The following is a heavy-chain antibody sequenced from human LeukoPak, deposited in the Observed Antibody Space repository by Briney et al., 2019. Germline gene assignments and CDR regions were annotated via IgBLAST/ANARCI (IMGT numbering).Heavy chain of an antibody. CDR2: INPNSGGT. Sequence: ASVKVSCKASGYTFTGYYMHWVRQAPGQGLEWMGWINPNSGGTNYAQKFQGRVTMTRDTSISTAYMELSRLRSEDTAVYYCARPLRFLEWLLDYWGQGTLVTVSS. CDR3: ARPLRFLEWLLDY. J-gene: IGHJ4*02. V-gene: IGHV1-2*02. D-gene: IGHD3-3*01. CDR1: GYTFTGYY.